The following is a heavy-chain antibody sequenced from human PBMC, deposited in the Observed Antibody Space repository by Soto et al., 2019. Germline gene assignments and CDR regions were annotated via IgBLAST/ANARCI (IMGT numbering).Heavy chain of an antibody. J-gene: IGHJ4*02. CDR2: ITRSSSHT. Sequence: DVQLVESGGGLVQPGGSLRLSCAASGFTFSSYSMKWVRQAPGKGLEWVSYITRSSSHTHYADSVKGRFTASRDNGKNSLYLQMNSLRDEDTAVYYCARDYSSTGYGLNYWGQGTLVTVSS. V-gene: IGHV3-48*02. CDR1: GFTFSSYS. D-gene: IGHD6-25*01. CDR3: ARDYSSTGYGLNY.